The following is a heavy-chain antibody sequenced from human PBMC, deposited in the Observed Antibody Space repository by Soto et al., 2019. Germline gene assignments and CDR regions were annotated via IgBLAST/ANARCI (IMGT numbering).Heavy chain of an antibody. D-gene: IGHD5-18*01. CDR1: GYTFTSYG. Sequence: ASVKVSCKASGYTFTSYGISWVRQAPGQGLEWMGWISAYNGNTNYAQKLQGRVTMTTDTSTSTAYMELRSLRSDDTAVYYCARSRNVDTAMVYYYYMDVRGKGTTVTVSS. CDR2: ISAYNGNT. J-gene: IGHJ6*03. CDR3: ARSRNVDTAMVYYYYMDV. V-gene: IGHV1-18*01.